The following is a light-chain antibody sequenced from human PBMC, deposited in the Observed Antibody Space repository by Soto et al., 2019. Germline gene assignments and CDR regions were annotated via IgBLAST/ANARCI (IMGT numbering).Light chain of an antibody. CDR3: QQAKRFPLT. J-gene: IGKJ4*01. CDR2: AAS. V-gene: IGKV1-12*01. CDR1: HDISTW. Sequence: SPSSVSASLGDRVTITCRASHDISTWLAWYQQKPGKVSRLLIYAASILQTGVPSRFSGSGSATDFTRTISSLQPEDFATYFCQQAKRFPLTLGGGTRVDIK.